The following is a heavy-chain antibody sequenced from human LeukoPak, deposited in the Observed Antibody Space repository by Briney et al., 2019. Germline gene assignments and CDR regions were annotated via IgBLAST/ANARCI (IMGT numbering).Heavy chain of an antibody. Sequence: GGSLRLSCAASGFTFSSYGMHWVRQAPGKGLVWVAVISYDGSNKYYADSVKGRFTISRDNSKNTLYLQMNSLRAEDTAVYYCARNLAREDCSGGSCYSLGNPYYYYYGMDVWGQGTTVTVSS. CDR3: ARNLAREDCSGGSCYSLGNPYYYYYGMDV. V-gene: IGHV3-30*03. J-gene: IGHJ6*02. D-gene: IGHD2-15*01. CDR2: ISYDGSNK. CDR1: GFTFSSYG.